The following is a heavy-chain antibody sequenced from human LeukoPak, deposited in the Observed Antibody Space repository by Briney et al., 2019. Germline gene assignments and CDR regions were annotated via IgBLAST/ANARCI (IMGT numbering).Heavy chain of an antibody. CDR2: INHSGST. CDR3: ARPNSSPSMWDFDY. D-gene: IGHD1-26*01. V-gene: IGHV4-34*01. J-gene: IGHJ4*02. CDR1: SGSFSGYY. Sequence: SETLPLTCAVYSGSFSGYYWSWIRQPPGKGLEWIGEINHSGSTNYNPSLKSRVTISVDTSKNQFSLKLSSVTAADTAVYYCARPNSSPSMWDFDYWGQGTLVTVSS.